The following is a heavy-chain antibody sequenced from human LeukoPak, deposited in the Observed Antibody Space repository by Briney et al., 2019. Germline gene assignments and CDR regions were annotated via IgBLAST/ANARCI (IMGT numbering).Heavy chain of an antibody. V-gene: IGHV3-21*01. D-gene: IGHD2-2*01. CDR3: ARDGKDCSSISCYADY. Sequence: GGSLTLLCTASGFTYSSYSMQWVRHARGKGLEWVSYISSSSSYIYYANSVKGRFTISRDNAKNSLYLQINSLRVEDTAVYYCARDGKDCSSISCYADYWGQGTLVTVSS. CDR1: GFTYSSYS. J-gene: IGHJ4*02. CDR2: ISSSSSYI.